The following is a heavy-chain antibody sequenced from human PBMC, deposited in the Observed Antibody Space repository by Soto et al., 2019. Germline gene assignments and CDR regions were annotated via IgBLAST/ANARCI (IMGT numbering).Heavy chain of an antibody. V-gene: IGHV3-21*02. CDR2: ISSGSNYI. D-gene: IGHD4-17*01. CDR1: GFTFTCCG. J-gene: IGHJ4*02. CDR3: ARDLPLTTVTPFDY. Sequence: EMQLVESGGGLVKPGGSLRLSCAASGFTFTCCGMHWVRQTPGKGLEWVSYISSGSNYIYYADSVKGRFTISRDNAKNSLYLQMNSLRAEDTAVYYCARDLPLTTVTPFDYWGQGSLVTGSS.